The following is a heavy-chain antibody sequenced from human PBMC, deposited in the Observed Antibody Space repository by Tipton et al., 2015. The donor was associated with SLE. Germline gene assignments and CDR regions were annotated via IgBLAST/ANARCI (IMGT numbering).Heavy chain of an antibody. Sequence: SLRLSCAASGFTFSSYAMHWVRQAPGKGLEWVSSISSSSSYIYYADSVKGRFTISRDNAKNSLYLQMNSLRAEDTAVYYCARNPGRGVRYFDLWGRGTLVTVSS. CDR1: GFTFSSYA. V-gene: IGHV3-21*03. J-gene: IGHJ2*01. CDR2: ISSSSSYI. CDR3: ARNPGRGVRYFDL. D-gene: IGHD1-14*01.